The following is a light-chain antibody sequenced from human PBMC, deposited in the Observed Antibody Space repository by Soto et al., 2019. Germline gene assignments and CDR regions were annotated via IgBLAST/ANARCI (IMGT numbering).Light chain of an antibody. CDR1: QSVSSN. Sequence: EIVMTQSPATLSVSPGERATLSCRASQSVSSNLVWYQQKPGQPPRLLIYGASTRAAGVPARFSGSGSGTEFTITISRMQYEDFAVYYCQQYNNWLIIFGQGTRLEIK. CDR2: GAS. CDR3: QQYNNWLII. V-gene: IGKV3-15*01. J-gene: IGKJ5*01.